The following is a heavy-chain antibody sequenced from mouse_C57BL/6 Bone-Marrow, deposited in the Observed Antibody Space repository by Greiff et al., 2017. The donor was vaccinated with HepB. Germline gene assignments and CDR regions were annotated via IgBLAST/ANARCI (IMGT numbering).Heavy chain of an antibody. CDR3: ARTPYYGSSYYAMDY. D-gene: IGHD1-1*01. CDR1: GFTFSDYG. CDR2: ISNLAYSI. V-gene: IGHV5-15*01. J-gene: IGHJ4*01. Sequence: DVKLVESGGGLVQPGGSLKLSCAASGFTFSDYGMAWVRQAPRKGPAWVAFISNLAYSIYYADTVTGRFTISRENAKNTLYLEMSSLRSEDTAMYYCARTPYYGSSYYAMDYWGQGTSVTVSS.